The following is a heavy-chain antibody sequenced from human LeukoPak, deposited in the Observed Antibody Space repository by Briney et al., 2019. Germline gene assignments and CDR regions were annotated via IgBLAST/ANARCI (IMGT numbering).Heavy chain of an antibody. CDR3: ARGWYSGRGGTDY. V-gene: IGHV4-30-2*01. D-gene: IGHD1-26*01. Sequence: PSETLSLTCTVSGGSISSGGYYWSWLRQPPGKGLEWIGYIYHSGSTYYNPSLKSRVTISVDRSKNQFSLKLSSVTAADTAVYYCARGWYSGRGGTDYWGQGTLVTVSS. CDR1: GGSISSGGYY. CDR2: IYHSGST. J-gene: IGHJ4*02.